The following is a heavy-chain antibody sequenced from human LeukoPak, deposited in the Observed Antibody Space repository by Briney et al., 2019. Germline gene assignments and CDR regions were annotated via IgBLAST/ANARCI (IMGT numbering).Heavy chain of an antibody. J-gene: IGHJ2*01. CDR2: ISGSGNRT. CDR1: GFTFSSYA. CDR3: AKSMTLQWRGFFDL. Sequence: GGSLRLSCAASGFTFSSYAMSWVRQAPGKGLEWVSSISGSGNRTYYADSVKGRFTISRDNSKNTLFLQMNSLRAEDTAVYYCAKSMTLQWRGFFDLWGRGTHVTVSS. V-gene: IGHV3-23*01. D-gene: IGHD6-19*01.